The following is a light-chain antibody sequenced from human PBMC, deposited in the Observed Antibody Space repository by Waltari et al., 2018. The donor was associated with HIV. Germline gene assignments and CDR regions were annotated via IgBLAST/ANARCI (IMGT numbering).Light chain of an antibody. CDR2: SHN. Sequence: QSVLTQPPSASGTPGQGVTISCSGSSSNIGSNAVNWYRQLPGTAPKVLIYSHNQRPSGVPDRFAGSKSGTSASLAISGLQSEDDADYYCAAWDDSLNGLLFGGGTKLTVL. J-gene: IGLJ2*01. CDR3: AAWDDSLNGLL. V-gene: IGLV1-44*01. CDR1: SSNIGSNA.